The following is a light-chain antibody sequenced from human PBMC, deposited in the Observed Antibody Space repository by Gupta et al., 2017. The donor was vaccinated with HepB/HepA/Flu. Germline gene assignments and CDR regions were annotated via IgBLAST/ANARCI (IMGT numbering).Light chain of an antibody. CDR3: SSYTTSSSVV. CDR1: SSDVGRYNY. V-gene: IGLV2-14*01. CDR2: DVS. J-gene: IGLJ2*01. Sequence: QSALTPPASLSGSPGQSITISCTGTSSDVGRYNYVSWYQQHPSKAPKLIIYDVSHRPSGVSNRFSGSKSGNTASLTISGLQPEDEAEYSCSSYTTSSSVVFGGGTELTVL.